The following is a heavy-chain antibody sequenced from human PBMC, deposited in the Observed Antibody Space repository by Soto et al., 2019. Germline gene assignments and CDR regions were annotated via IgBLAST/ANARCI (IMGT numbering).Heavy chain of an antibody. J-gene: IGHJ4*02. D-gene: IGHD4-4*01. CDR1: GFTFSSYA. V-gene: IGHV3-23*01. Sequence: GGSLRLSCAASGFTFSSYAMSWVRQAPGKGLEWVSAISGSGGSTYYADSVKGRFTISRDNSKNTLYLQMNSLRAEDTAVYYCAKDTKGYSNYEAYFDYSGQGTLVTVSS. CDR3: AKDTKGYSNYEAYFDY. CDR2: ISGSGGST.